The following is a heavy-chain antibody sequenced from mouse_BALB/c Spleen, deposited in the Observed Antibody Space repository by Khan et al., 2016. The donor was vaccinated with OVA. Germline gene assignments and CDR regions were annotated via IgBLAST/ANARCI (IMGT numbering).Heavy chain of an antibody. CDR3: ARKDYYDYDPFPY. V-gene: IGHV3-2*02. Sequence: EVQLVESGPGLVKPSQSLSLTCTVTGYSITSEYAWNWIRQFPGNKLEWMGYINYSGNTRFNPSLKSRTSITRDTSKNQFFLQLNSVTTEDTATYYCARKDYYDYDPFPYWGQGTLVTVYA. CDR2: INYSGNT. J-gene: IGHJ3*01. D-gene: IGHD2-4*01. CDR1: GYSITSEYA.